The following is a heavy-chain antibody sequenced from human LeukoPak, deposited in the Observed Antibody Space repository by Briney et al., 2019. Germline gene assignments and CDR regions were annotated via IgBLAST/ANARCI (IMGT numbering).Heavy chain of an antibody. V-gene: IGHV4-34*01. J-gene: IGHJ6*03. CDR3: ARSGYYDILTVRRWETPYYYYYMDV. Sequence: PPETLSLTCAVYGGSFSGYYWSWIRQPPGKGLEWIGEINHSGSTYYNPSLKSRITISVDTSKNQFSLKLSSVTAADTAVYYCARSGYYDILTVRRWETPYYYYYMDVWGKGTTVTISS. CDR2: INHSGST. CDR1: GGSFSGYY. D-gene: IGHD3-9*01.